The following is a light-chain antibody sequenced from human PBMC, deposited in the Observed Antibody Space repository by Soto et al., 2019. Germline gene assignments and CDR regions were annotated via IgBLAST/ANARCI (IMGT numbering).Light chain of an antibody. CDR1: QGIAPY. J-gene: IGKJ4*01. Sequence: DVQMTQSPSSLSAFVGDRVTITCRASQGIAPYLAWFQQKPGKVPKLLIYATSTLQSGVPSRFSGSGSGTDFTLTISSLQPEDVATYYCQKYNSAPLTFGGGTKVDNK. CDR2: ATS. V-gene: IGKV1-27*01. CDR3: QKYNSAPLT.